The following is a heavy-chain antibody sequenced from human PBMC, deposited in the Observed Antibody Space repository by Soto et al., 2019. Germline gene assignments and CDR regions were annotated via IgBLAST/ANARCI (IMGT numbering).Heavy chain of an antibody. CDR2: IYYSGST. J-gene: IGHJ4*02. CDR1: GGSISSSSYY. CDR3: AGSRITIFGVVMAPFDY. Sequence: QLQLQESGPGLVKPSETLSLTCTVSGGSISSSSYYWGWIRQPPGKGLEWIGSIYYSGSTYYNPSLKSRVTISVDTSKNQFSLKLSSVTAADTAVYYCAGSRITIFGVVMAPFDYWGQGTLVTVSS. D-gene: IGHD3-3*01. V-gene: IGHV4-39*01.